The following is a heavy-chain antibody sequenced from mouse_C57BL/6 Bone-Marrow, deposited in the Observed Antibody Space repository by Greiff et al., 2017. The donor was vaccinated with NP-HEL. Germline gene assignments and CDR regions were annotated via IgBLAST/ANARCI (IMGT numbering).Heavy chain of an antibody. Sequence: VKLMESGAELVRPGTSVKVSCKASGYAFTNYLIEWVKQRPGQGLEWIGVINPGSGGTNYNEKFKGKATLTADKSSSTAYMQLSRLTSEDSAVYFCARSGDYDWFAYGGQGTLVTVSA. J-gene: IGHJ3*01. D-gene: IGHD2-4*01. CDR1: GYAFTNYL. CDR2: INPGSGGT. CDR3: ARSGDYDWFAY. V-gene: IGHV1-54*01.